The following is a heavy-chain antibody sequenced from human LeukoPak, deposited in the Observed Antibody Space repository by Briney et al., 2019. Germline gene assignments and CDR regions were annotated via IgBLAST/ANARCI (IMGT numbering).Heavy chain of an antibody. J-gene: IGHJ5*02. D-gene: IGHD6-19*01. V-gene: IGHV3-23*01. CDR3: AKDGAQYSSGPECDP. Sequence: PGGSLRLSCAASGLHFSGTAMSWVRQAPGKGLEWVSAISHDGMYAYYADSVKGRFTISRDNSKKTVSLEMSSLTAADTGVYYCAKDGAQYSSGPECDPRGQGALVTVSP. CDR2: ISHDGMYA. CDR1: GLHFSGTA.